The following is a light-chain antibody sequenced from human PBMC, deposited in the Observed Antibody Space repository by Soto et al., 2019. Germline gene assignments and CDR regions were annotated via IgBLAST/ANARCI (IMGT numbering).Light chain of an antibody. CDR1: QSLSSF. J-gene: IGKJ4*01. Sequence: DIQMTQSPSSLSASAGDRVTITCRASQSLSSFLNWYQQKPGKAPKLLIYAASSLQSGVPSRFSGSGSGTHFTLTNSSLQPEDFATYYCQQSYSTPPTFGGGTKVEIK. CDR2: AAS. CDR3: QQSYSTPPT. V-gene: IGKV1-39*01.